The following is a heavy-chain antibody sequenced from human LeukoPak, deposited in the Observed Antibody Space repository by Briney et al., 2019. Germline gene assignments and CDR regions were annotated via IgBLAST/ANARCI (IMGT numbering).Heavy chain of an antibody. CDR2: INPNSGRT. Sequence: ASVKVSCRASGYTFTGYYMNWVRQAPGQGLEWMGWINPNSGRTNYAHNFQGRVTLTRDPSISTAYMELTGLTSNDTGVYYCARTREYSSTWFFPPFDPWGQGTLVTVSS. D-gene: IGHD6-13*01. CDR1: GYTFTGYY. J-gene: IGHJ5*02. V-gene: IGHV1-2*02. CDR3: ARTREYSSTWFFPPFDP.